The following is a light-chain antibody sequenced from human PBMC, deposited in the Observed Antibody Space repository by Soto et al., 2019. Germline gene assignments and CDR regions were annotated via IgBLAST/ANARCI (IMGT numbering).Light chain of an antibody. CDR3: QQSYSTPLT. CDR1: QSISNY. Sequence: DIQMTQSPSSLSASVGDRVTITCRASQSISNYLNWYQQKPGKAPKLLIYGTSNLQSGVPSRFSGSGSATDFTLTISSLQPEDFATYYCQQSYSTPLTFGGGTKVEIK. V-gene: IGKV1-39*01. J-gene: IGKJ4*01. CDR2: GTS.